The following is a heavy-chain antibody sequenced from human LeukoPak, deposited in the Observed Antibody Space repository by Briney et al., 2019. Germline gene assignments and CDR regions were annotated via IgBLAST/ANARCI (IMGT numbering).Heavy chain of an antibody. V-gene: IGHV4-59*01. CDR1: GGSISSYY. D-gene: IGHD3-22*01. CDR2: IYYSGST. Sequence: SETLSLTCTVSGGSISSYYWSWIRQPPGKGLEWIGYIYYSGSTNYNPSLKSRVTISVDTSKNQFSLQLSSVTAADTAVYYCARGSYDSSGYARFDPWGQGTLVTVSS. J-gene: IGHJ5*02. CDR3: ARGSYDSSGYARFDP.